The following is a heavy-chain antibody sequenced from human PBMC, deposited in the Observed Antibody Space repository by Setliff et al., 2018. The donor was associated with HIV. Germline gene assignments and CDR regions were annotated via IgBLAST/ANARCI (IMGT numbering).Heavy chain of an antibody. V-gene: IGHV4-4*09. CDR1: DASINSYY. Sequence: SETLSLTCTVSDASINSYYWNWIRQPPGKGLEWIGFIFASGDTKYNPSLQSRVSMSIDTSKNQFSLKLRSVTAADTAVYYCARGLSCYDPGGFDYWGQGTLVTVPQ. CDR3: ARGLSCYDPGGFDY. D-gene: IGHD2-2*01. J-gene: IGHJ4*02. CDR2: IFASGDT.